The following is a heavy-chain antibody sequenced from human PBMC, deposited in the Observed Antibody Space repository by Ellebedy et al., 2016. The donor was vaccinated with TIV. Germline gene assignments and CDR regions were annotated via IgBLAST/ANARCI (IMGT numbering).Heavy chain of an antibody. J-gene: IGHJ6*03. CDR1: GFAFSNHA. Sequence: GGSLRLSXAASGFAFSNHALHWVRQAPGKGLDWVSVISYDGVNKYYADSVKGRFTISRGNSKNTLYLHMNRLITDDSAVYYCAREIGEWQLYSPNLDCCMDVWGKGTTVTVSS. CDR3: AREIGEWQLYSPNLDCCMDV. V-gene: IGHV3-30-3*01. D-gene: IGHD3-3*01. CDR2: ISYDGVNK.